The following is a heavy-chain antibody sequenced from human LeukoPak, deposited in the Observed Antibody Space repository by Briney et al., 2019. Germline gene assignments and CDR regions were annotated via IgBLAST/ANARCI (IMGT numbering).Heavy chain of an antibody. D-gene: IGHD4-17*01. V-gene: IGHV3-7*05. CDR3: ARPSDYGDGDDAFDI. CDR2: IKQDGSEK. Sequence: PGGSLRLSCAASGFTFSSYWVCWVRQAPGKGLEWVANIKQDGSEKYYVDSVKGRFTISRDNAKNSLYLQMNSLRAEDTAVYYCARPSDYGDGDDAFDIWGQGTMVTVSS. CDR1: GFTFSSYW. J-gene: IGHJ3*02.